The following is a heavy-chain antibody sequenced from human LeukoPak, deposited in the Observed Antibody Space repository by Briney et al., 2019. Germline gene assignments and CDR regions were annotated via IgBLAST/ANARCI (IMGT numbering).Heavy chain of an antibody. D-gene: IGHD6-13*01. CDR3: ARDFVLDSSSSDAFDI. Sequence: ASVKVSCKASGYTFTSYGISWVRQAPGQGLEWMGWISAYNGNTNYAQKLQGRVTMTTDTSTSTAYMELRSLRSDDTAVYYCARDFVLDSSSSDAFDIWGQGTMVTVSS. J-gene: IGHJ3*02. CDR2: ISAYNGNT. CDR1: GYTFTSYG. V-gene: IGHV1-18*01.